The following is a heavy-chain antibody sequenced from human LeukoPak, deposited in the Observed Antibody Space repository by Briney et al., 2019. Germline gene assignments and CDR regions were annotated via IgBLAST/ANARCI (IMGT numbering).Heavy chain of an antibody. CDR2: INHSGST. J-gene: IGHJ4*02. Sequence: SETLSLTCAVYGGSFSGYYWSWIRQPPGKGLEWIGEINHSGSTNYNPSLKSRVTISVDTSKNQFSLKLSSVTAADTAVYYCARGQGTVATHWGQGTLVTVSS. V-gene: IGHV4-34*01. CDR3: ARGQGTVATH. D-gene: IGHD4-17*01. CDR1: GGSFSGYY.